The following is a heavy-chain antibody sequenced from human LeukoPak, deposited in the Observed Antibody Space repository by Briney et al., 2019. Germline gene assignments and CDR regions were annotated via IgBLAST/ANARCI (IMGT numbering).Heavy chain of an antibody. CDR1: GFAFSNFA. CDR2: MSGSGDGT. V-gene: IGHV3-23*01. Sequence: GGSLRLSCAASGFAFSNFAVSWVRQAPGKGLEWVSAMSGSGDGTYYADSVKGRFTISRDNSKNTLYLQMNSLRAEDTAVYYCAKMMGQRLYDYCMDVWGKGTTVTVSS. D-gene: IGHD3-16*01. J-gene: IGHJ6*03. CDR3: AKMMGQRLYDYCMDV.